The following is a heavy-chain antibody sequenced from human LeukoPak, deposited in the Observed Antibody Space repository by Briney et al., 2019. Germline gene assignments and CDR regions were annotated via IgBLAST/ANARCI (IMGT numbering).Heavy chain of an antibody. D-gene: IGHD3-22*01. V-gene: IGHV3-53*01. CDR1: GFTVSSNY. CDR3: ARDRSTHYYDSSGYIS. J-gene: IGHJ4*02. CDR2: IYSGGST. Sequence: GGSLRLSCAASGFTVSSNYMSWVRQAPGKGLEWVSLIYSGGSTYYADSVKGRFTISRDNSKNTLYLQMNSLRAEDTAVYYCARDRSTHYYDSSGYISWGQGTLVTVSS.